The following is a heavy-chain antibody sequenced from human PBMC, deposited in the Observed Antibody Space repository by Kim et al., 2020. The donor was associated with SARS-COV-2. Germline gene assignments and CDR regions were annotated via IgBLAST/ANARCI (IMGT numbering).Heavy chain of an antibody. CDR2: IYYSGST. J-gene: IGHJ4*01. Sequence: SETLSLTCTVSGGSISSYYWSWIRQPPGKGLEWIGYIYYSGSTNHNPSLKSRVNISVDTSKNQFSLKLSSVTAADTAVYYCARGYYYDSSGYQRGFDYWG. CDR3: ARGYYYDSSGYQRGFDY. CDR1: GGSISSYY. V-gene: IGHV4-59*01. D-gene: IGHD3-22*01.